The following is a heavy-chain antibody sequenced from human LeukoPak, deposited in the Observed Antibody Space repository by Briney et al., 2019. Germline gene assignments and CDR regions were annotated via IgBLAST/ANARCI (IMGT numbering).Heavy chain of an antibody. CDR1: GYTFTSYG. CDR3: ASHRGYCSGGSCGELGY. D-gene: IGHD2-15*01. J-gene: IGHJ4*02. Sequence: ASVKVSCKASGYTFTSYGISWVRQAPGQGLEWMGWISAYNDNTNYAQKLQGRVTMTTDTSTSTAYMELRSLRSDDTAVYYCASHRGYCSGGSCGELGYWGQGTLVTVSS. V-gene: IGHV1-18*01. CDR2: ISAYNDNT.